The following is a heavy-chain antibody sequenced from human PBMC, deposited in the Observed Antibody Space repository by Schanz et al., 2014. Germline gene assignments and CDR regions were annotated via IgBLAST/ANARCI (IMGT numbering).Heavy chain of an antibody. CDR2: ISGSGGST. V-gene: IGHV3-23*01. D-gene: IGHD6-19*01. CDR3: ARDLISSGWYG. J-gene: IGHJ4*02. Sequence: EVQLLESGGGLVQPGESLRLSCAASGFTFSNYSMNWVRQAPGQGLEWVSAISGSGGSTYYADSVKGRFTISRDNAKNSLYLQMNSLRAEDTAVYYCARDLISSGWYGWGQGTLVTVSS. CDR1: GFTFSNYS.